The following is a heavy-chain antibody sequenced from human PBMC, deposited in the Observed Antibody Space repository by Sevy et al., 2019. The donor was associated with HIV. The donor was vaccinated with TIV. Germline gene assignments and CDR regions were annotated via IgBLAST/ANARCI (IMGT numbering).Heavy chain of an antibody. J-gene: IGHJ5*02. V-gene: IGHV3-48*02. CDR1: GFTFSRYS. Sequence: GGSLRLSCAASGFTFSRYSMNWVRQAPGKGLERVSYISGHGSTLYYADSVKGRFTISRDNAVNSLYLQMNSLRDEDTAVYDCARDDSSGQYLSYFDPWGPGTLVTVSS. D-gene: IGHD3-22*01. CDR2: ISGHGSTL. CDR3: ARDDSSGQYLSYFDP.